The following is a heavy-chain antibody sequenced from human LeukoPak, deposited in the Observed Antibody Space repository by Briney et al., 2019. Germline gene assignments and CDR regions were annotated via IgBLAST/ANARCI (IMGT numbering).Heavy chain of an antibody. J-gene: IGHJ3*02. CDR3: ASRLSYCSGGSCYSHQDAFDI. Sequence: GGSLRLSCAASGFTFSSYAMSWVRQAPGKGLEWVSAISGSGGSTYYADSVKGRFTISRDNSKNTLYLQMNSLRAEDTAVYYCASRLSYCSGGSCYSHQDAFDIWGQGTMVTVSS. CDR1: GFTFSSYA. V-gene: IGHV3-23*01. CDR2: ISGSGGST. D-gene: IGHD2-15*01.